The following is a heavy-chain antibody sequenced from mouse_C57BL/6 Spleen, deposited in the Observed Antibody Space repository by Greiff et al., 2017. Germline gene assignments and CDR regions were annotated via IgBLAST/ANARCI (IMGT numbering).Heavy chain of an antibody. CDR2: IYPGSGST. D-gene: IGHD1-1*01. Sequence: QVQLQQPGAELVKPGASVKMSCKASGYTFTSYWLTWVKPRPGQGLAWIGDIYPGSGSTNYNEKFKSKATLTIDTSSSTAYMQLSSLTSEDSAVYYCARSNGSSYGGIYAMDYWGQGTSVTVSS. J-gene: IGHJ4*01. V-gene: IGHV1-55*01. CDR3: ARSNGSSYGGIYAMDY. CDR1: GYTFTSYW.